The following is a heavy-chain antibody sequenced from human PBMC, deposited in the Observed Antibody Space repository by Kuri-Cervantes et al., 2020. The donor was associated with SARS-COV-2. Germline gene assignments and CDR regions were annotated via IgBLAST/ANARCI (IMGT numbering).Heavy chain of an antibody. CDR2: INNDGSST. CDR1: GFTFSSYW. D-gene: IGHD2-2*01. Sequence: GGSLRLSCAASGFTFSSYWMHWVRQAPGKGLVWVSRINNDGSSTSYADSVKGRFTISRDNAKNTLYLQMNSLRAEDAAVYYCARICSSTSCLGNYFDYWGQGTLVTVSS. CDR3: ARICSSTSCLGNYFDY. V-gene: IGHV3-74*01. J-gene: IGHJ4*02.